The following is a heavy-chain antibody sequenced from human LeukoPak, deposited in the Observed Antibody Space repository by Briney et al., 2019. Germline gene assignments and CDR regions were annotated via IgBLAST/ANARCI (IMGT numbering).Heavy chain of an antibody. Sequence: PSETLSLTCAVSGGSISSSNWWSWVRQPPGKGLEWIGEIYHSGSTNHNPSLKSRVTISVDKSKNRFSLKLSSVTAADTAVYYCAREDYYYYGMDVWGQGTTVTVSS. CDR3: AREDYYYYGMDV. J-gene: IGHJ6*02. CDR1: GGSISSSNW. V-gene: IGHV4-4*02. CDR2: IYHSGST.